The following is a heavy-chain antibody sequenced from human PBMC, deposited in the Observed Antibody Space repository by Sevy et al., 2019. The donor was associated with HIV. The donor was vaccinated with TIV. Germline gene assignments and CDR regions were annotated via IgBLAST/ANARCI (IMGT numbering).Heavy chain of an antibody. V-gene: IGHV3-49*04. J-gene: IGHJ4*02. CDR3: TRGASVNILSPWDY. D-gene: IGHD3-3*02. Sequence: GGSLRLSCAASGFTFSTYDIHWVRQAPGKGLEWLGFIRRKAYGGTTQYAASVKGRFTISRDDSKSIAYLQMNSLKTEDTAVYYCTRGASVNILSPWDYWGQGTLVTVSS. CDR1: GFTFSTYD. CDR2: IRRKAYGGTT.